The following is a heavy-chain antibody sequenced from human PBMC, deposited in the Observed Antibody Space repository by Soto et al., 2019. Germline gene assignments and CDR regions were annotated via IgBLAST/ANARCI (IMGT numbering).Heavy chain of an antibody. CDR3: ERDVPECGDYLR. J-gene: IGHJ4*02. CDR2: IYIDGRT. V-gene: IGHV3-66*01. CDR1: GSTVSSNY. Sequence: EVQVVESGGGLVQPGGSLRLSCAASGSTVSSNYMSWVRQAPGKGLECVSVIYIDGRTYYADCVKGRFTISRDNSKYTVLLQMNSLRAEDTAVYYCERDVPECGDYLRWGQGTRVTVAS. D-gene: IGHD4-17*01.